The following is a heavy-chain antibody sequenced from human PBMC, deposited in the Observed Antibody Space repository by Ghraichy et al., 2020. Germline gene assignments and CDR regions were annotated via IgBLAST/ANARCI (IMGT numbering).Heavy chain of an antibody. CDR2: ISSSSSYI. J-gene: IGHJ5*02. Sequence: GALRLSCAASGFTFSSYSMNWVRQAPGKGLEWVSSISSSSSYIYYADSVKGRFTISRDNAKNSLYLQMNSLRAEDTAVYYCAREVTRNLPTQNWFDPWGQGTLVTVSS. CDR1: GFTFSSYS. D-gene: IGHD4-23*01. CDR3: AREVTRNLPTQNWFDP. V-gene: IGHV3-21*01.